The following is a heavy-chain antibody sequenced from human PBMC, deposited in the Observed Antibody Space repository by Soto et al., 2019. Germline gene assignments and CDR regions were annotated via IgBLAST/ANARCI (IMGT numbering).Heavy chain of an antibody. J-gene: IGHJ4*02. Sequence: QVQLVESGGGVVQPGRSLRLSCAASGFTFSSYGMHWVRQAPGKGLEWVAVISYDGSNKYYADSVKGRFTISRDNSKNTLYLQTNSLRAEDTAVYYCAKDSSGCIYWGQGTLVTVSS. D-gene: IGHD6-19*01. V-gene: IGHV3-30*18. CDR3: AKDSSGCIY. CDR2: ISYDGSNK. CDR1: GFTFSSYG.